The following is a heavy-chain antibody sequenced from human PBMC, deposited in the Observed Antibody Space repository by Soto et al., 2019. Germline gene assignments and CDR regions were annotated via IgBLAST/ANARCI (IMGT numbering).Heavy chain of an antibody. D-gene: IGHD1-1*01. Sequence: PGESLKISCNASGYRFTISWIGWVRQMPGKGLEWMGIIYPGDSDTRYRPSFQGQVTISADKSSSTAYLQWNSLQASDTAMYYCARLPGIVAPGTVFLDNWGQGTMVTVS. CDR3: ARLPGIVAPGTVFLDN. CDR1: GYRFTISW. V-gene: IGHV5-51*01. CDR2: IYPGDSDT. J-gene: IGHJ4*02.